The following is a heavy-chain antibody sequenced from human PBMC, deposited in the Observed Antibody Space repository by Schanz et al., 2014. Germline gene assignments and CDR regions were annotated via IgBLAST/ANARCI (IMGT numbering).Heavy chain of an antibody. CDR2: IKKDGSEK. Sequence: EVQLAESGGGLVQPGGSLRLSCAASGFTFSGFWMTWVRQAPGKGLEWVANIKKDGSEKYYVDSVKGRFTMSRDNAKNAVFLQMNSLRAEDTAVYYCVRDSCFAFDYWGQGTLVTVSS. J-gene: IGHJ4*02. CDR3: VRDSCFAFDY. V-gene: IGHV3-7*01. CDR1: GFTFSGFW.